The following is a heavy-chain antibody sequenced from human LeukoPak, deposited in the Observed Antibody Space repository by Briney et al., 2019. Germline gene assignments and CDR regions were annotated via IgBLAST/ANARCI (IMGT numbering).Heavy chain of an antibody. CDR2: IYSGYST. CDR1: GFTVSNNY. CDR3: ARDSTSNWSFDY. V-gene: IGHV3-53*01. Sequence: GGSLRLSCAASGFTVSNNYMSGVRQAPGKGLEWVSVIYSGYSTYYADSVKGRFTISRDNSKNTIYLQMHSLRAEDTAVYYCARDSTSNWSFDYWGQGTLVTVSS. J-gene: IGHJ4*02. D-gene: IGHD2-2*01.